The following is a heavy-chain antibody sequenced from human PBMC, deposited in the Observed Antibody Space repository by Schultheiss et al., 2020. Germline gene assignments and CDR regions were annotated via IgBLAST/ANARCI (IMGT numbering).Heavy chain of an antibody. J-gene: IGHJ4*02. V-gene: IGHV3-15*01. CDR2: IKNKADGGTI. D-gene: IGHD2/OR15-2a*01. CDR3: TTDFSWVFDH. Sequence: GGSLRLSCAASGFTFSSYGMSWVRQAPGKGLEWVGRIKNKADGGTIDYAAPVKGRFTISRDDSKNTLYIQMNSLKIEDTAVYYCTTDFSWVFDHWGQGTLVTVSS. CDR1: GFTFSSYG.